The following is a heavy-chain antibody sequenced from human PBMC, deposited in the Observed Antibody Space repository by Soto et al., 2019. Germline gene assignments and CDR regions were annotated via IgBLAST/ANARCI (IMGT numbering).Heavy chain of an antibody. J-gene: IGHJ3*02. CDR1: GGTLSDHG. V-gene: IGHV1-69*06. CDR2: TIPVFNTA. Sequence: QVQLEQSGAEVKKPGSSVKVSCKASGGTLSDHGVAWLRQAPGQGLEWMGGTIPVFNTAKYAQKFQGRVTVTADKFTNIAYMELGSLRSEDTTFDFCARGVYGSGNYYTGPSAFDIWGQGTMVIVSS. D-gene: IGHD3-10*01. CDR3: ARGVYGSGNYYTGPSAFDI.